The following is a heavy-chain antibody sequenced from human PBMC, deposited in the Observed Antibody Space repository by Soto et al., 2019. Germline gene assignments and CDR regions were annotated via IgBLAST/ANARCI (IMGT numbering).Heavy chain of an antibody. Sequence: QVQLVESGGGVVQPGRSLRLSCAASGFTFSSYGMHWVRQAPGKGLEWVAVIWYDGSNKYYADSVKGRFTISRDNSKNMLYLQMNSLRGEDTAVYYCARGDYGDYVFVYWGQGTLVTVSS. D-gene: IGHD4-17*01. CDR3: ARGDYGDYVFVY. J-gene: IGHJ4*02. CDR1: GFTFSSYG. CDR2: IWYDGSNK. V-gene: IGHV3-33*01.